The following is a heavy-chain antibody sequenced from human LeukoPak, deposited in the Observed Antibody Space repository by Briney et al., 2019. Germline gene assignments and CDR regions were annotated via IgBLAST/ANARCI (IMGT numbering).Heavy chain of an antibody. CDR2: ISGSGGST. V-gene: IGHV3-23*01. CDR1: GFTFSSYA. J-gene: IGHJ5*02. Sequence: GGSLRLSCAASGFTFSSYAMSWVRQAPGKGLEWVSAISGSGGSTYYADSVKGRFTISRDNSNNTLYLQMNSLRAEDTAVYYCAKSGYSSGWFDDWSDPWGQGTLVTVSS. CDR3: AKSGYSSGWFDDWSDP. D-gene: IGHD6-19*01.